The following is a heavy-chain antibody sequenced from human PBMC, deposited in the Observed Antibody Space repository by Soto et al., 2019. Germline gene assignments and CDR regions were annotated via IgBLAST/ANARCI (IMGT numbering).Heavy chain of an antibody. CDR1: GNTGTVSSHY. D-gene: IGHD5-12*01. J-gene: IGHJ4*02. CDR3: ATAVASFDY. Sequence: PSETLSLTCTVSGNTGTVSSHYWSWIRQPPGKGLEWIGYIYYSGNTDYNPSLKSRVTISLDTSRNQFSLKLNSVTAADTAVYFRATAVASFDYWGQGTLVTSPQ. V-gene: IGHV4-59*02. CDR2: IYYSGNT.